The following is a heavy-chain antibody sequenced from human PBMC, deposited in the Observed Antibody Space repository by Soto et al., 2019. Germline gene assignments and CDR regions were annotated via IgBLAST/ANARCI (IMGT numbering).Heavy chain of an antibody. J-gene: IGHJ5*02. CDR2: ITASGDVE. Sequence: EVQLLESGGDLVQPRGSLRLSCAASGFSFSNSVMTWVRQAPGKGLDWVSSITASGDVEAYADSVRARFTISRDNSKNTLSLQMSSLRVDDTALYYCAKGSSREGYTWGQGTLVTVSS. D-gene: IGHD5-12*01. CDR1: GFSFSNSV. CDR3: AKGSSREGYT. V-gene: IGHV3-23*01.